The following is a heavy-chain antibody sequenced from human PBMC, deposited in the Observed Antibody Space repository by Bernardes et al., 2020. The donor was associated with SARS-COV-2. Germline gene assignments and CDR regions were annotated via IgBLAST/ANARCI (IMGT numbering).Heavy chain of an antibody. V-gene: IGHV3-21*01. CDR1: GFTFSSYS. Sequence: GGSLRLSCAASGFTFSSYSMNWVRQAPGKGLEWVSSISSSSSYIYYADSVKGRFTISRDNAKNSLYLQMNSLRAEDTAVYYCARGHESWFGETPHWFDPWGQGTLFTVPS. CDR2: ISSSSSYI. J-gene: IGHJ5*02. D-gene: IGHD3-10*01. CDR3: ARGHESWFGETPHWFDP.